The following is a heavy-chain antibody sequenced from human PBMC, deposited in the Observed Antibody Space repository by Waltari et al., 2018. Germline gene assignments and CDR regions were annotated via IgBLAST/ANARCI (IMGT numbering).Heavy chain of an antibody. CDR1: VLPFYDYY. J-gene: IGHJ4*02. D-gene: IGHD6-19*01. V-gene: IGHV3-9*03. CDR3: AKDRGGWLYYFDY. CDR2: ISWNSGSI. Sequence: EVQLVESGGGLVQPGRSRRLSCDASVLPFYDYYMHWVRQAPGKGLEWVSGISWNSGSIGYADSVKGRFTISRDNAKNSLYLQMNSLRAEDMALYYCAKDRGGWLYYFDYWGQGTLVTVSS.